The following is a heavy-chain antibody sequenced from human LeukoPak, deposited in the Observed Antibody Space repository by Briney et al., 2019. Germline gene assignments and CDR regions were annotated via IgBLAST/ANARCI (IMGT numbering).Heavy chain of an antibody. V-gene: IGHV1-18*01. CDR1: GYTFNSYD. CDR3: ARVLRYDFWSAYYFDY. CDR2: SSTYNGKR. J-gene: IGHJ4*02. D-gene: IGHD3-3*01. Sequence: ASVKVSCKASGYTFNSYDISWVRQAPGQGLEWMAWSSTYNGKRNYAQKVQGRATMTTDTSTSTAYMELRSLRSDDTAVYYCARVLRYDFWSAYYFDYWGQGTLVTVSS.